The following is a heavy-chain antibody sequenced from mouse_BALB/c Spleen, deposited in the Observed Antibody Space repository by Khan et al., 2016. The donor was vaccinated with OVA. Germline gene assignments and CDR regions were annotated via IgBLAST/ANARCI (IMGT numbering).Heavy chain of an antibody. J-gene: IGHJ3*01. Sequence: EVQLQQSGTVLARPGASVKMSCKASGYSFTSYLIHWVKQRPGQGLEWIGDIYPGNSDNTYNQKFTVKAKLTAGTSANTAYMELSSLTNEDSAVDSCARGGYSSFAYWGQGTLVTVSA. CDR1: GYSFTSYL. D-gene: IGHD1-3*01. V-gene: IGHV1-5*01. CDR3: ARGGYSSFAY. CDR2: IYPGNSDN.